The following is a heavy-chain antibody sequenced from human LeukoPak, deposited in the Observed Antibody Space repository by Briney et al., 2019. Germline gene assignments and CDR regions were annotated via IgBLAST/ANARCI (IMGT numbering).Heavy chain of an antibody. CDR3: ARSGSYGGFDY. CDR1: GFTFNTYS. V-gene: IGHV3-48*04. D-gene: IGHD1-26*01. CDR2: ISGSSTTI. J-gene: IGHJ4*02. Sequence: GGSLRLSCAASGFTFNTYSVNWVRQAPGKGLEWLSYISGSSTTIYYADSEKGRFTISRDNAKNSLYLQMNSLRAEDTAVYYCARSGSYGGFDYWGQGTLVTVSS.